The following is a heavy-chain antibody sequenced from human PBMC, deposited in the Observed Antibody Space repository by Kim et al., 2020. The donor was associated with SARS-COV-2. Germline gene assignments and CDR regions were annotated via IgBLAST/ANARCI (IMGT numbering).Heavy chain of an antibody. CDR1: GGTFRSYT. V-gene: IGHV1-69*04. Sequence: SVKVSCKASGGTFRSYTISWVRQAPGQGLEWMGRIIPILGIANYAQKFQGRVTITADKSTSTAYMELSSLRSEDTDVYYCARDRVNHGSGSYYTPINWFDPWGQGTLVTVSS. CDR3: ARDRVNHGSGSYYTPINWFDP. D-gene: IGHD3-10*01. CDR2: IIPILGIA. J-gene: IGHJ5*02.